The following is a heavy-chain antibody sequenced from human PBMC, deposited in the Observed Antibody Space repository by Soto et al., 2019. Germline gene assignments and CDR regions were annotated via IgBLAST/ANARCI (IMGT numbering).Heavy chain of an antibody. D-gene: IGHD2-2*01. V-gene: IGHV1-18*01. J-gene: IGHJ5*02. CDR3: ARCGGGTSCYGWCDP. CDR2: ISAYNGNT. CDR1: GYTFTSYG. Sequence: QVQLVQSGAEVKKPGASVKVSCKASGYTFTSYGISWVRQAPGQGLEWMGWISAYNGNTNYAQKLQGRVTMTTDTSTSTADMELRSMRSDDTAGYYCARCGGGTSCYGWCDPWGQGTLVTVSS.